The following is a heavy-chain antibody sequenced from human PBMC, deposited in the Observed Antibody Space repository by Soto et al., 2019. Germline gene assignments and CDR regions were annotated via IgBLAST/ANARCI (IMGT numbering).Heavy chain of an antibody. J-gene: IGHJ6*02. V-gene: IGHV5-51*01. CDR3: ARTAAAGKYYYGVDV. CDR2: IYPGDSDT. Sequence: GESLKISCKGSGYRITSYWIGWVRQKPGKGLEWMGIIYPGDSDTRYSPPFQGQVTISADKSISTAYLQWSSLKASDTAIYYCARTAAAGKYYYGVDVWGQGTTVTVSS. CDR1: GYRITSYW. D-gene: IGHD6-13*01.